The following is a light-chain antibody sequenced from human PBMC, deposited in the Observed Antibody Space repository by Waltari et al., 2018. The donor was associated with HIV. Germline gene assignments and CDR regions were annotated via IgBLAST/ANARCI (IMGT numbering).Light chain of an antibody. CDR3: AAWDDSLSGWV. V-gene: IGLV1-47*01. J-gene: IGLJ3*02. Sequence: QSVLTQPPSASGTPGQRVTISCSGSSSNIGSNYVYWYQQLPGTAPKLLTYRNNQRPSGVPDRFSGSKSGTSASLAISGLRSEDEADYYCAAWDDSLSGWVFGGGTKLTVL. CDR2: RNN. CDR1: SSNIGSNY.